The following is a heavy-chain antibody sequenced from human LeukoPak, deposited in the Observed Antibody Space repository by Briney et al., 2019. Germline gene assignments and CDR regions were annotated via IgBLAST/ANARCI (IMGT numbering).Heavy chain of an antibody. CDR2: IIPIFGIA. J-gene: IGHJ4*02. Sequence: SVKVSCKASGGTFSSYAISWVRQAPGQGLEWMGRIIPIFGIANYAQKFQGRVTITADKSTSTAYMELSSLRSEDTAVYYCARELMDTAMVTGFGYWVQGTLVTVSS. CDR1: GGTFSSYA. D-gene: IGHD5-18*01. V-gene: IGHV1-69*04. CDR3: ARELMDTAMVTGFGY.